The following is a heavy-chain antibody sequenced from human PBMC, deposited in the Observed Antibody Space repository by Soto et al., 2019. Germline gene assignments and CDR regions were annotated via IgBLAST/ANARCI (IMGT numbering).Heavy chain of an antibody. D-gene: IGHD2-2*03. CDR2: IYYSGST. Sequence: PSETLSLTCTVSGGSISSYYWSWIRQPPGKGLEWIGYIYYSGSTNYNPSLKSRVTISVDTSKNQFSLKLSSVTAADTAVYYCARVDIVVVPAAMPHYYYYYYMDVWGKGTTVTVSS. CDR3: ARVDIVVVPAAMPHYYYYYYMDV. V-gene: IGHV4-59*01. CDR1: GGSISSYY. J-gene: IGHJ6*03.